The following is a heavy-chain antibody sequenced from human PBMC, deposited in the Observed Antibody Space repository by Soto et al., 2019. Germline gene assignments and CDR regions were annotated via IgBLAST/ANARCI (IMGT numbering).Heavy chain of an antibody. CDR3: ARDHGIVATIFDY. CDR1: GFTFSSYA. CDR2: ISYDGSNK. Sequence: QVQLVESGGGVVQPGRSLRLSCAASGFTFSSYAMHWVRQAPGKGLEWVAVISYDGSNKYYADSVKGRFTISRDNSKNTLYLQMNSLIAEDTAVYYCARDHGIVATIFDYWGQGTLVTVSS. V-gene: IGHV3-30-3*01. D-gene: IGHD5-12*01. J-gene: IGHJ4*02.